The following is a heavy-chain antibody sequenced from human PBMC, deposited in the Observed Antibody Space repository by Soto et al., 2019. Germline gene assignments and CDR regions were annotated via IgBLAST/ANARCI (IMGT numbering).Heavy chain of an antibody. CDR3: ARLTISYYYDSGSYSLDY. J-gene: IGHJ4*02. CDR2: IYHSGST. V-gene: IGHV4-4*02. D-gene: IGHD3-10*01. Sequence: QVQLQESGPGLVKPSGTLSLTCAVSGASISSSNWWSWVRQPPGKGLEWIGEIYHSGSTNYNPSLKRRVTISVDKSKNEFSLKLSSVTAADTAVYYCARLTISYYYDSGSYSLDYWGQGTLVTVSS. CDR1: GASISSSNW.